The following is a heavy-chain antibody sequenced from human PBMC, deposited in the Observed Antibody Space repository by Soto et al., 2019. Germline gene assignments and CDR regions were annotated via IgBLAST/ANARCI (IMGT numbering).Heavy chain of an antibody. CDR2: ISSSGNTI. CDR1: GFTFSDYY. V-gene: IGHV3-11*01. D-gene: IGHD6-19*01. Sequence: QVQLVESGGGLVKPGGSLRLSCAASGFTFSDYYMSWIRQAPGKGLEWVSYISSSGNTIYYGDSVKGRFTISRDNAKNALYLEMNGLRAADTAVYYCARTVSGWSLDLWGRGTLVTVSS. CDR3: ARTVSGWSLDL. J-gene: IGHJ2*01.